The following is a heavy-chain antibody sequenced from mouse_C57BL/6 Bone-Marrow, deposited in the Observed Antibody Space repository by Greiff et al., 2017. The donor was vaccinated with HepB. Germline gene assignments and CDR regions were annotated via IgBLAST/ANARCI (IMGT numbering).Heavy chain of an antibody. Sequence: VQLQQSGAELVKPGASVKLSCKASGYTFTSYWMHWVKQRPGQGLEWIGMIHPNSGSTNYNEKFKSKATLTVDKSSSTAYMQLSSLTSEDSAVYYCARSPIYYGNYDAMDYWGQGTSVTVSS. CDR1: GYTFTSYW. D-gene: IGHD2-1*01. V-gene: IGHV1-64*01. CDR3: ARSPIYYGNYDAMDY. J-gene: IGHJ4*01. CDR2: IHPNSGST.